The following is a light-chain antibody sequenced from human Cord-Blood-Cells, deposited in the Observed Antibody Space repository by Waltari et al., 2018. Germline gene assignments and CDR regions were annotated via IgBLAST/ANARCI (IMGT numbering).Light chain of an antibody. CDR1: QSISSW. V-gene: IGKV1-5*03. Sequence: DIQMTQSPSTLSASVGDRVTITCRASQSISSWLAWYQQKPGNAPKLLIYKASSLESGVPSRFRGSGSGTEVTVTISSLQPDDFATYYCQQYNSYQYTFGQGTKLEIK. CDR2: KAS. J-gene: IGKJ2*01. CDR3: QQYNSYQYT.